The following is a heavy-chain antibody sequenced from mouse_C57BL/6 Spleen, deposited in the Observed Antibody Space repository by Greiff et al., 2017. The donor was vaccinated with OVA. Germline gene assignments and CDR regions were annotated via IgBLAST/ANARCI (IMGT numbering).Heavy chain of an antibody. J-gene: IGHJ2*01. V-gene: IGHV1-52*01. CDR2: IDPSDSET. CDR3: ARLYGSSSDY. D-gene: IGHD1-1*01. CDR1: GCTFTSYW. Sequence: QVQLQQPGAELVRPGSSVKLSCKASGCTFTSYWMHWVKQRPIQGLEWIGNIDPSDSETHYNQKFKDKATLTVDKSSSTAYMQLSSLTSEDSAVYYCARLYGSSSDYWGQGTTLTVSS.